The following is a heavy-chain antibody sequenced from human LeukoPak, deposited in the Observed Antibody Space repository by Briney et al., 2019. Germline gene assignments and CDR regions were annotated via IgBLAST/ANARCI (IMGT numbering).Heavy chain of an antibody. CDR3: ARDRWIAAAGYYYGMDV. Sequence: ASVKVSCKASGYTFTGYYMHWVRQAPGQGLEWMGWINPNSGGTNYAQKFQGRVTMTGDTSISTAYMELSRLRSDDTAVYYCARDRWIAAAGYYYGMDVWGQGTTVTVSS. D-gene: IGHD6-13*01. CDR1: GYTFTGYY. J-gene: IGHJ6*02. V-gene: IGHV1-2*02. CDR2: INPNSGGT.